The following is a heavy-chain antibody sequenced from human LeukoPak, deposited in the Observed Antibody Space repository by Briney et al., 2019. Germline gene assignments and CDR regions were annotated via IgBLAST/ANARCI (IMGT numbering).Heavy chain of an antibody. D-gene: IGHD3-10*01. CDR1: GGAFSSYA. CDR3: ACGSMVRGVITAGGY. V-gene: IGHV1-69*04. J-gene: IGHJ4*02. Sequence: ASVKVSCKASGGAFSSYAISWVRQAPGQGLEWMGRIIPILGIANYTQKFQGRVTITADKSTSTAYMELSSLRSEDTAVYYCACGSMVRGVITAGGYWGQGTLVTVSS. CDR2: IIPILGIA.